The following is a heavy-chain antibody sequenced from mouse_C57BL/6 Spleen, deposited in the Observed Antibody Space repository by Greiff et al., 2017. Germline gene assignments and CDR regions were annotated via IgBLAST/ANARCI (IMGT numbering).Heavy chain of an antibody. V-gene: IGHV3-6*01. CDR3: ARDGYYGSKEGFAY. J-gene: IGHJ3*01. CDR2: ISYDGSN. Sequence: DVKLQESGPGLVKPSQSLSLTCSVTGYSITSGYYWNWIRQFPGNKLEWMGYISYDGSNNYNPSLKNRISITRDTSKNQFFLKLNSVTTEDTATYYCARDGYYGSKEGFAYWGQGTLVTVSA. CDR1: GYSITSGYY. D-gene: IGHD1-1*01.